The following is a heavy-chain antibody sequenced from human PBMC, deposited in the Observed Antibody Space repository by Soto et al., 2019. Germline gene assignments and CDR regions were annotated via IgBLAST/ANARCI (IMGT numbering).Heavy chain of an antibody. CDR3: ARDYGDYVEYYYYYMDV. J-gene: IGHJ6*03. Sequence: GGSLRLSCAASGFTFNIYAMNWVRQTPGRGLEWVSYISGSSGVKYYGDSVKGRFTISRDNAKNSLYLQMNSLRAEDTAVYYCARDYGDYVEYYYYYMDVWGKGTTVTVSS. D-gene: IGHD4-17*01. V-gene: IGHV3-48*01. CDR1: GFTFNIYA. CDR2: ISGSSGVK.